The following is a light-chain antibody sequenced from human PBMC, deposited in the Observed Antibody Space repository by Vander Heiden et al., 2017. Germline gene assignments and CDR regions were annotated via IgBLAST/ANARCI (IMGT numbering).Light chain of an antibody. CDR1: SSDVGGYNY. J-gene: IGLJ2*01. V-gene: IGLV2-14*01. CDR2: EIS. CDR3: SSYTSSAYGV. Sequence: QSAPTQPASVSGSPGPSSTISCSGTSSDVGGYNYVSWHHQHPGKAPYLMIHEISNRPSGVSNRFSGTKSGNAASLTICGLEAEDEAYYCCSSYTSSAYGVFGGGTKLTVL.